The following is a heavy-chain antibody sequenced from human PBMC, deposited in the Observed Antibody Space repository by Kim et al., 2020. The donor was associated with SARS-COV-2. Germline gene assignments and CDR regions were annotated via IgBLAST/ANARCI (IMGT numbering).Heavy chain of an antibody. CDR3: ARLDIVASRIAAAGLHYYGMDV. Sequence: GESLKISCKGSGYSFTSYWISWVRQMPGKGLEWMGRIDPSDSYTNYSPSFQGHVTISADKSISTAYLQWSSLKASDTAMYYCARLDIVASRIAAAGLHYYGMDVWGQGTTVTVSS. V-gene: IGHV5-10-1*01. CDR1: GYSFTSYW. D-gene: IGHD6-13*01. J-gene: IGHJ6*02. CDR2: IDPSDSYT.